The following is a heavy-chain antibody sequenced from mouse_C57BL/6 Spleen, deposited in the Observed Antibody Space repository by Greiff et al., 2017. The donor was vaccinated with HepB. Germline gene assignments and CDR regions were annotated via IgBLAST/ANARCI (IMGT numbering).Heavy chain of an antibody. V-gene: IGHV1-69*01. D-gene: IGHD2-2*01. CDR2: IDPSDSYT. J-gene: IGHJ2*01. Sequence: QVQLQQSGAELVMPGASVKLSCKASGYTFTSYWMHWVKQRPGQGLEWIGEIDPSDSYTNYNQKFKGKSTLTVDKSSSTAYMQLSSLTSEDSAVYYCARWFLYYFDYWGQGTTLTVSS. CDR1: GYTFTSYW. CDR3: ARWFLYYFDY.